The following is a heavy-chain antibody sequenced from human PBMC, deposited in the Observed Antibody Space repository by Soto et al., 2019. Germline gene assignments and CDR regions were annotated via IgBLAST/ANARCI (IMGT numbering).Heavy chain of an antibody. CDR3: ATRVGPNRGRLYY. J-gene: IGHJ4*02. V-gene: IGHV3-21*01. Sequence: GGSLRLSCAASGFSFSSYSMNWVRQAPGKGLEWVSSISSSSSYIYYADSVKGRFTISRDNAKNSLYLQMNSLRAEDTAVYYSATRVGPNRGRLYYSAQRSLVTVSS. CDR2: ISSSSSYI. CDR1: GFSFSSYS. D-gene: IGHD1-26*01.